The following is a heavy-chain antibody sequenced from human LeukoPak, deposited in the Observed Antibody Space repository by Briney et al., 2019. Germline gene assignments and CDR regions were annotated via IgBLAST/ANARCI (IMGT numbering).Heavy chain of an antibody. CDR3: AKGTGYTAMVSLFDY. D-gene: IGHD5-18*01. J-gene: IGHJ4*02. CDR2: ISGSGGST. V-gene: IGHV3-23*01. Sequence: PGGSLRLSCAASGFTFSSYWMSWVRQAPGKGLEWVSAISGSGGSTYYADSVKGRFTISRDSSKNTLYLQMNSLRAEDTAVYYCAKGTGYTAMVSLFDYWGQGTLVTVSS. CDR1: GFTFSSYW.